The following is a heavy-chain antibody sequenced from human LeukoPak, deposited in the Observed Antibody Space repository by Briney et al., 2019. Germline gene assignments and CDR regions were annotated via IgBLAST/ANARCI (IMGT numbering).Heavy chain of an antibody. J-gene: IGHJ4*02. CDR3: ARDSKTAAGTFDC. V-gene: IGHV3-23*01. D-gene: IGHD6-13*01. CDR1: GFTFSSYA. Sequence: PGGSLRLSCAASGFTFSSYAMSWVRQAPGKGLEWVSGISGSGGSTYYADSVKGRFTISRDNSKNTLYLEASSLKAEDTAVYYCARDSKTAAGTFDCWGQGTLVTVS. CDR2: ISGSGGST.